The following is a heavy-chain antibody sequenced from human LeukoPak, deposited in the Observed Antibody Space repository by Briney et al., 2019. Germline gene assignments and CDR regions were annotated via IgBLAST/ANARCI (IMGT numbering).Heavy chain of an antibody. CDR3: ARVRETYYDILTGYSDY. J-gene: IGHJ4*02. Sequence: ASVKLSCKASGYTFTSYHINWVRQAPGQGLEWMGCISAYNGNTNYAQKLQGRVTMTTDTSTSTAYMELRSLRSDDTAVYYCARVRETYYDILTGYSDYWGQGTLVTVSS. D-gene: IGHD3-9*01. CDR2: ISAYNGNT. CDR1: GYTFTSYH. V-gene: IGHV1-18*01.